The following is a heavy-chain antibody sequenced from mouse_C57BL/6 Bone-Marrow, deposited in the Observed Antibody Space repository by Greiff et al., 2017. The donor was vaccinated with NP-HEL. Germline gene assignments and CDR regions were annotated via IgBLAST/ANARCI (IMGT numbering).Heavy chain of an antibody. D-gene: IGHD2-4*01. V-gene: IGHV5-12*01. CDR2: ISNGGGST. CDR1: GFTFSDYY. CDR3: ARQGGYDYDGWYFDV. Sequence: EVQVVESGGGLVQPGGSLKLSCAASGFTFSDYYMYWVRQTPEKRLEWVAYISNGGGSTYYTDTVKGRFTISRDNAKTALYLQMSRLKSADTAMYNCARQGGYDYDGWYFDVWGTGTTVTVSS. J-gene: IGHJ1*03.